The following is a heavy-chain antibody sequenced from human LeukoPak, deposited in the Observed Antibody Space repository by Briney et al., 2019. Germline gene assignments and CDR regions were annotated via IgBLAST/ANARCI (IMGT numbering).Heavy chain of an antibody. CDR2: ISSDGSNK. V-gene: IGHV3-30-3*01. CDR1: GFTFSSYA. Sequence: GGSLRLSCAASGFTFSSYAMHWVRQAPGKGLEWVAFISSDGSNKYHADSVRDRFTISRDNSKNTLYLQMNSLRDEGTAVYSCDPHDSSSPFWGQGTLVTVSS. D-gene: IGHD6-6*01. CDR3: DPHDSSSPF. J-gene: IGHJ4*02.